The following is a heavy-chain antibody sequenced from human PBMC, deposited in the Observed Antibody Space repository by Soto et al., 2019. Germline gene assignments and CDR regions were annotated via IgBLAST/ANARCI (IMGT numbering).Heavy chain of an antibody. J-gene: IGHJ4*02. D-gene: IGHD3-16*01. CDR1: GFTFSNYA. CDR3: ARAGEYREFDY. CDR2: ISYDGSKK. Sequence: QVQLVESGGGVVQPGRSLRLSCAASGFTFSNYAIHWVRQAPGKGLEWVAVISYDGSKKYYADSVKGRFIISRDNSKSTLYLQMNSLRVEDTAVYYCARAGEYREFDYWGQGTLVTVSS. V-gene: IGHV3-30-3*01.